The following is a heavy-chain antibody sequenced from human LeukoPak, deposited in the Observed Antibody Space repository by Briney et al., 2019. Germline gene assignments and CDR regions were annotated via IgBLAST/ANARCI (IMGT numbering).Heavy chain of an antibody. V-gene: IGHV3-33*08. CDR3: AKSPTRTLNYFDS. Sequence: PGSSLRLSCAASGITLSSFGMHWVRQAPGKGLEWVSVLWFGGPLIYYADSVKGRFTISKDSSRNTLYLQLENLRTEDTAVYYCAKSPTRTLNYFDSWGQGTLVIVSS. D-gene: IGHD3/OR15-3a*01. J-gene: IGHJ4*02. CDR1: GITLSSFG. CDR2: LWFGGPLI.